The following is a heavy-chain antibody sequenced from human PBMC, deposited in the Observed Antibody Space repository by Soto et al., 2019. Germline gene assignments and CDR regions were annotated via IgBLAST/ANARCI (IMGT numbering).Heavy chain of an antibody. D-gene: IGHD3-16*02. CDR1: GFTFSSYS. J-gene: IGHJ6*02. Sequence: GGSLRLSCAASGFTFSSYSMNWVRQAPGRGLEWVSYISSSSSTIYYADSVKGRFTISRDNAKNSLYLQMNSLRDEDTAVYYCAREPKDEYVWGSYRYYYGMDVWGQGTTVTVSS. V-gene: IGHV3-48*02. CDR2: ISSSSSTI. CDR3: AREPKDEYVWGSYRYYYGMDV.